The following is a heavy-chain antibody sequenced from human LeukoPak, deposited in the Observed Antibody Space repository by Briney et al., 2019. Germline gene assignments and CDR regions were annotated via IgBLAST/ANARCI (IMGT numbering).Heavy chain of an antibody. D-gene: IGHD3-22*01. V-gene: IGHV3-23*01. CDR3: AKGLSRDRDGAANFDC. Sequence: GGSLRLSCAASGFTFSSYAKSWARQAPGKWLEWVSTVSGSDGSTDYGDSVKGRFTISRDNSKNKLYLQMSSLRAEDTAVYYCAKGLSRDRDGAANFDCWGQGALVTVSS. CDR1: GFTFSSYA. CDR2: VSGSDGST. J-gene: IGHJ4*02.